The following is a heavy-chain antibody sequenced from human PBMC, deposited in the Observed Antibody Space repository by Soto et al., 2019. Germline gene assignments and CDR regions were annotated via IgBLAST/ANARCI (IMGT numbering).Heavy chain of an antibody. CDR1: GASIGSGVYY. CDR3: ARGLSGSGSFVSSFDP. Sequence: QVQLQESGPGLVKPSQTLSLICSVSGASIGSGVYYWSWIRRLPGKGLEWIGYVYYSGSTYSNPSLTSRAAISVDTSRNQFSLRLSSVTAADTAVYHCARGLSGSGSFVSSFDPWGQGTLVTVSS. V-gene: IGHV4-31*03. D-gene: IGHD3-10*01. J-gene: IGHJ5*02. CDR2: VYYSGST.